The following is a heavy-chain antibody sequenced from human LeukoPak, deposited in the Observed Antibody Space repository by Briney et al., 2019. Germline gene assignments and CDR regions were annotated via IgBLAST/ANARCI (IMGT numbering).Heavy chain of an antibody. CDR2: ISGGSDGT. CDR3: ARGGNSFVLDY. V-gene: IGHV3-23*01. J-gene: IGHJ4*02. D-gene: IGHD4-23*01. CDR1: GFTFINYA. Sequence: PGGSLRLSCAASGFTFINYAMSWVRQAPGMGLEWVSGISGGSDGTYYADSVKGRFTISRDNSKNTLYLQMNSLRAEDTAVYYCARGGNSFVLDYWGQGTLVTVSS.